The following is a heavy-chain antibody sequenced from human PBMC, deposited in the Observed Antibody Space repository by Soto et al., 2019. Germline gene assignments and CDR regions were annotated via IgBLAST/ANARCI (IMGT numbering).Heavy chain of an antibody. Sequence: QVQLVQSGAEVKKPGSSVKVSCKASGGTFSSYAISWVRQAPGQGLEWMGGIIPIFGTANYAQNFQGRVTITAEESRSTAYMEVSSLRSEDTAVYYCARDRPSYDILTGPGDVWGQGTTVTVSS. CDR3: ARDRPSYDILTGPGDV. D-gene: IGHD3-9*01. V-gene: IGHV1-69*01. CDR1: GGTFSSYA. CDR2: IIPIFGTA. J-gene: IGHJ6*02.